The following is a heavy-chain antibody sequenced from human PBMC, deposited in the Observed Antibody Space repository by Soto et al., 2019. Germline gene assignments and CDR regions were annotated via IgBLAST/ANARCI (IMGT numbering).Heavy chain of an antibody. D-gene: IGHD3-16*01. CDR3: ARGMGEKEQLAAFDY. V-gene: IGHV3-33*01. CDR2: IWYDGSNK. Sequence: QVQLVESGGGVVQPGRSLRLSCAASGFTFSSYGMHWVRQAPGKGLEWVAVIWYDGSNKYYADSVKGRFTISRDNSENTLYLQMNSLRAEDTAVYYCARGMGEKEQLAAFDYWCQVTLVAVAS. J-gene: IGHJ4*02. CDR1: GFTFSSYG.